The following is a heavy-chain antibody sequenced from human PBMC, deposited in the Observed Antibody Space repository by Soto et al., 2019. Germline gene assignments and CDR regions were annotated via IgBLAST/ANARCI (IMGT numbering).Heavy chain of an antibody. Sequence: GGSLRLSCAASGFTFSSYGMHWVRQAPGKGLEWVAVIWYGGSNKYYADSVKGRFTISRDNSKNTLYLQMNSLRAEDTAVYYCARDVASYSRSWSSLYAFDIWGQGTMVTVSS. J-gene: IGHJ3*02. D-gene: IGHD6-13*01. V-gene: IGHV3-33*01. CDR2: IWYGGSNK. CDR3: ARDVASYSRSWSSLYAFDI. CDR1: GFTFSSYG.